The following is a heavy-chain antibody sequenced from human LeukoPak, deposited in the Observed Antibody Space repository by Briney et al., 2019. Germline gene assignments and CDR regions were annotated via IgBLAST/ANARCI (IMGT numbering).Heavy chain of an antibody. J-gene: IGHJ5*02. CDR3: ARDGSSVPYNWFDP. CDR1: RFTFSSYS. CDR2: ISSSSSYI. V-gene: IGHV3-21*01. D-gene: IGHD6-6*01. Sequence: GGSLRLSCAASRFTFSSYSMNWVRQAPGKGLEWVSSISSSSSYIYYADSVKGRFTISRDNAKNSPYLQMNSLRAEDTAVYYCARDGSSVPYNWFDPWGQGTLVTVSS.